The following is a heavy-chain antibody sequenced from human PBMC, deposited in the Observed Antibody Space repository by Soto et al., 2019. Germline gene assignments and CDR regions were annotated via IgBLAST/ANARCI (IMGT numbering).Heavy chain of an antibody. D-gene: IGHD6-19*01. CDR2: ISYDGSNK. CDR3: ARAVAALDY. V-gene: IGHV3-30-3*01. J-gene: IGHJ4*02. Sequence: GSLRLSCAASGFTFSSYAMHWVRQAPGKGLEWVAVISYDGSNKYYADSVKGRFTISRDNSKNTLYLQMNSLRAEDTAVYYCARAVAALDYWGQG. CDR1: GFTFSSYA.